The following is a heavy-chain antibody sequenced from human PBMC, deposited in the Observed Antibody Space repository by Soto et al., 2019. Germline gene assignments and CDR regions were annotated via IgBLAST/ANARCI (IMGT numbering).Heavy chain of an antibody. CDR2: INHSGST. Sequence: PSKTLSLTCAVYGGSFSGYYWSWIRQPPGKGLEWIGEINHSGSTNYNPSLKSRVTISVDTSKNQFSLKLSSVTAADTAVYYFARRMTTEDYWGQGTLVTVSS. V-gene: IGHV4-34*01. CDR1: GGSFSGYY. CDR3: ARRMTTEDY. D-gene: IGHD4-17*01. J-gene: IGHJ4*02.